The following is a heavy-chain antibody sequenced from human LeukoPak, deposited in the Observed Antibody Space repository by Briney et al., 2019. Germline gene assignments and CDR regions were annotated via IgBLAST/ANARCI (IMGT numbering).Heavy chain of an antibody. CDR3: AKDSSGGYGTDFDY. D-gene: IGHD5-12*01. Sequence: GRSLRLSCAASGFTFDDYAMHWVRQAPGKGLEWVSGISWNSGSIGYADSVKGRFTISRDNAKNSLYLQMNSLRAEDTALYYCAKDSSGGYGTDFDYGGQGTLVTVSS. J-gene: IGHJ4*02. CDR2: ISWNSGSI. CDR1: GFTFDDYA. V-gene: IGHV3-9*01.